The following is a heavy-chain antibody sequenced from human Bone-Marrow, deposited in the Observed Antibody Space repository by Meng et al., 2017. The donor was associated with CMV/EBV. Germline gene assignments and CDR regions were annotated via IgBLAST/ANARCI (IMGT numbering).Heavy chain of an antibody. J-gene: IGHJ4*02. D-gene: IGHD2-2*01. V-gene: IGHV3-30*02. CDR1: GFTVSSNH. CDR2: VRYDGNNK. CDR3: AKVVPGYCSTTSCSPDH. Sequence: GGSLRLSCAASGFTVSSNHMSWVRQAPGKGLEWVAYVRYDGNNKNYADSVKGRFTISRDNSKNTLYSQMNSLRAEDTAVYYCAKVVPGYCSTTSCSPDHWRQGTLVTVS.